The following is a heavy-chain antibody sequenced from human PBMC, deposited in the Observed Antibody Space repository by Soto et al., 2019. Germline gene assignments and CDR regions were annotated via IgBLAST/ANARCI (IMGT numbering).Heavy chain of an antibody. CDR1: GYTFTSYA. J-gene: IGHJ6*03. CDR3: ARGEVTPVYYYFMDV. Sequence: QVRLVQSGADVKKPGASVKLSCKASGYTFTSYALHWVRQAPGQRFEWMGWINAGNGYTKYSQMLQGRVTITRDTSASTAYMELSSLRSEDTAVYYCARGEVTPVYYYFMDVWGKGTTVTVSS. D-gene: IGHD4-4*01. CDR2: INAGNGYT. V-gene: IGHV1-3*01.